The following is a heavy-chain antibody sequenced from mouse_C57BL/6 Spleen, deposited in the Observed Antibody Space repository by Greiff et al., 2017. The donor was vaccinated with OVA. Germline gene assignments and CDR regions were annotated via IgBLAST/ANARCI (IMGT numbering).Heavy chain of an antibody. CDR2: IDPANGNT. V-gene: IGHV14-3*01. CDR1: GFNIKNTY. Sequence: EVKLQQSVAELVRPGASVKLSCTASGFNIKNTYMHWVKQRPEQGLELIGRIDPANGNTKYAPKFQGKATITADTSSNTAYLQLSSLTSEDTAIYYCASGDYYGSSHDYWGQGTTLTVSS. CDR3: ASGDYYGSSHDY. D-gene: IGHD1-1*01. J-gene: IGHJ2*01.